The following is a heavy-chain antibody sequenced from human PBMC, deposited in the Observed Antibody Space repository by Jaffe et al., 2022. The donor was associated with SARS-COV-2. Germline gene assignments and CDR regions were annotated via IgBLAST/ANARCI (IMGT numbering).Heavy chain of an antibody. D-gene: IGHD3-10*01. CDR2: ISWNSGSI. V-gene: IGHV3-9*01. CDR3: AKDIGMVRDSDY. J-gene: IGHJ4*02. CDR1: GFTFDDYA. Sequence: EVQLVESGGGLVQPGRSLRLSCAASGFTFDDYAMHWVRQAPGKGLEWVSGISWNSGSIGYADSVKGRFTISRDNAKNSLYLQMNSLRAEDTALYYCAKDIGMVRDSDYWGQGTLVTVSS.